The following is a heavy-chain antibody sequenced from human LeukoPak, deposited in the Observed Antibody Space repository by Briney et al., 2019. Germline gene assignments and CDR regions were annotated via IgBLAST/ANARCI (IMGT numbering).Heavy chain of an antibody. CDR1: SGFA. V-gene: IGHV3-23*01. J-gene: IGHJ4*02. Sequence: GGSLRLSCAAFSGFAMSWVRQAPGKGLEWVSAINGRGDDTYYPDSVKGRFTISRDNSNNTLYLQMNSLRAEDTAVYYCAKGHRSSSSFFDSWGRGILVTVSS. D-gene: IGHD6-19*01. CDR3: AKGHRSSSSFFDS. CDR2: INGRGDDT.